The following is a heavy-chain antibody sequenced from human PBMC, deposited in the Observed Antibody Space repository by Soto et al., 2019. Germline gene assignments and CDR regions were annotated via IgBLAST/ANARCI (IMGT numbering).Heavy chain of an antibody. V-gene: IGHV3-48*02. CDR1: GFTFRDYA. J-gene: IGHJ3*02. Sequence: EVELVESGGGLVQPGGSLRLSCVASGFTFRDYAMKWARQSPGKGLEWVSWFGITGKSRDYADSVRGRFTMSRDNARNSVHLQMSSLRDEDTAVYYCARDHYYAFDIWGQGTMVTVS. D-gene: IGHD1-26*01. CDR3: ARDHYYAFDI. CDR2: FGITGKSR.